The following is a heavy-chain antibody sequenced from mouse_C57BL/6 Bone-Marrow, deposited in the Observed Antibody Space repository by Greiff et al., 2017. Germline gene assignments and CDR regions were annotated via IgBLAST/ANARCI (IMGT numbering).Heavy chain of an antibody. Sequence: VQLVESGPGLVQPSQSLSITCTVSGFSLTSYGVHWVRQSPGKGLEWLGVIWRGGSTDYNAAFMSRLSITKDNSKSQVFFKMNSLQADDTAIYYCAKNDYGSFYAMDYWGQGTSVTVSS. J-gene: IGHJ4*01. CDR2: IWRGGST. CDR3: AKNDYGSFYAMDY. CDR1: GFSLTSYG. V-gene: IGHV2-5*01. D-gene: IGHD1-1*01.